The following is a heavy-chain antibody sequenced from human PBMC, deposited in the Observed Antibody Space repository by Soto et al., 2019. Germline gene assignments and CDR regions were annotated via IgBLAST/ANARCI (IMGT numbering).Heavy chain of an antibody. CDR1: GFTVTGYS. CDR3: VRCWGTGDGSNLGYNWFDP. J-gene: IGHJ5*02. Sequence: QEQVVESGGGVVQPGRSLRLSCAASGFTVTGYSMHWVRQAPGKGLEWVALKSYDGTYKDYADSVKGRFSISRDYSNNALYLQMNSLTTEDTAVYYCVRCWGTGDGSNLGYNWFDPWGQGTLVIVSS. CDR2: KSYDGTYK. D-gene: IGHD1-1*01. V-gene: IGHV3-30-3*01.